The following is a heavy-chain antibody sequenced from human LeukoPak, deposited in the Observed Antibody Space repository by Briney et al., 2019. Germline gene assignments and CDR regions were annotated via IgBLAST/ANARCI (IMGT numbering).Heavy chain of an antibody. Sequence: ASVKVSCKASGYTFSRYGMNWVRQAPGQGLEWMGWINPNSGGTNYAQKFQGRVTMTRDTSISTAYMELSRLRSDDTAVYYCARAGYSSGWYGKMDYWGQGTLVTVSS. CDR3: ARAGYSSGWYGKMDY. CDR2: INPNSGGT. D-gene: IGHD6-19*01. J-gene: IGHJ4*02. V-gene: IGHV1-2*02. CDR1: GYTFSRYG.